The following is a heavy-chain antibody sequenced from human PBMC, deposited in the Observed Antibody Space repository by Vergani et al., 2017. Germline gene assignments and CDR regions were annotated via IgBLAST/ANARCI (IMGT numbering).Heavy chain of an antibody. J-gene: IGHJ4*02. CDR3: AGSEGRPGLWELKNYYGSGRAMD. Sequence: QMQLVQSGPEVKKPGTSVTVSCKASGFTFTSSAMQWVRQARGQRLEWIGWIVVGRGNTKYAQKCQGRVTITADKYTSTAYMELSILRSEDPAVYYCAGSEGRPGLWELKNYYGSGRAMDWGQGTLVTVSS. CDR2: IVVGRGNT. V-gene: IGHV1-58*02. D-gene: IGHD3-10*01. CDR1: GFTFTSSA.